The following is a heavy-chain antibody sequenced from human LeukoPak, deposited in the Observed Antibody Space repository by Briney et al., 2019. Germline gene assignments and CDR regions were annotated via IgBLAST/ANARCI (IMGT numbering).Heavy chain of an antibody. CDR2: ISYDGSNK. CDR3: ARARRYYYDISGCDY. Sequence: GRSLRLSCAASGFTFSNFAMHWVRQAPGKGLEWVAVISYDGSNKYYADSVKGRFTISRDNSKNTLYLQMNSLRAEDTAVYYCARARRYYYDISGCDYWGQGTLVTVSS. J-gene: IGHJ4*02. V-gene: IGHV3-30*01. CDR1: GFTFSNFA. D-gene: IGHD3-22*01.